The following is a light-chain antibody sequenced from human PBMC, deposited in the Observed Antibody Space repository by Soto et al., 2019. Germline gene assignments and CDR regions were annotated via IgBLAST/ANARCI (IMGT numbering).Light chain of an antibody. CDR2: GAS. CDR3: QQYGSSPWT. V-gene: IGKV3-20*01. CDR1: QSVSSGY. J-gene: IGKJ1*01. Sequence: DIVLTHSPGTLSLSPGEIATLSCRASQSVSSGYLAWYQQKPGQAPRLLIHGASTRATGIPARFSGSGSGTDFTLTISRLEPEDFAVYHCQQYGSSPWTFGQGTKVDIK.